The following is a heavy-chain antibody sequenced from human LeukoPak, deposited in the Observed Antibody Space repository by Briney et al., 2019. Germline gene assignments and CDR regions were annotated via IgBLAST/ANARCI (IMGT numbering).Heavy chain of an antibody. CDR1: GGSFSGYY. CDR2: INHSGST. V-gene: IGHV4-34*01. CDR3: ARGRQKIYYYDSSGYPDY. Sequence: KPSETLSLTCAVYGGSFSGYYWSWIRQPPGKGLEWIGEINHSGSTNYNPSLKSRVTISVDTSKNQFSLKLSSVTAADTAVYYCARGRQKIYYYDSSGYPDYWGQGTLVTVPS. D-gene: IGHD3-22*01. J-gene: IGHJ4*02.